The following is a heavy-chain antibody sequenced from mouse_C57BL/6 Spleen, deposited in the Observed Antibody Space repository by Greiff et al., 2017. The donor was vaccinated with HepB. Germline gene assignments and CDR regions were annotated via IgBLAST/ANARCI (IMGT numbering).Heavy chain of an antibody. CDR1: GYTFTSYW. V-gene: IGHV1-61*01. Sequence: QVQLQQPGAELVRPGSSVKLSCKASGYTFTSYWMDWVKQRPGQGLEWIGNIYPSDSETHYNQKFKDKATLTVDKSSSTAYMQLSSLTSEDSAVYYCARWEDWYFDVWGTGTTVTISS. D-gene: IGHD4-1*01. J-gene: IGHJ1*03. CDR2: IYPSDSET. CDR3: ARWEDWYFDV.